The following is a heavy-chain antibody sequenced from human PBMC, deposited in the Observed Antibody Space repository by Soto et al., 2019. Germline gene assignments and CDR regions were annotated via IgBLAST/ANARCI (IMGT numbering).Heavy chain of an antibody. J-gene: IGHJ4*02. D-gene: IGHD2-15*01. CDR1: GGSISSSSYY. CDR2: IYYSGST. Sequence: QLQLQESGPGLVKPSETLSLTCTVSGGSISSSSYYWGWIRQPPGKGLEWIGSIYYSGSTYYNPSLKSRVTMSVDTSQTHFSLKLSSVTAAATAVYCCARQGGGAAYYFAYRRQGTLVPVSS. V-gene: IGHV4-39*01. CDR3: ARQGGGAAYYFAY.